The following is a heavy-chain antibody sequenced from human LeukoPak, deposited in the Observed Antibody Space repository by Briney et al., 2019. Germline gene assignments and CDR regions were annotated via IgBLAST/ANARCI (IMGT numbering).Heavy chain of an antibody. CDR2: IRDDGSNK. D-gene: IGHD3-16*01. V-gene: IGHV3-30*02. CDR1: GFTFSNYG. CDR3: AKDMGLWLIYYYMDV. J-gene: IGHJ6*03. Sequence: GGSLSLSCAASGFTFSNYGIHWVRQAPGRGLEWVAFIRDDGSNKYYADSVKGRFTISRDNSKNTLYLQMNSLRAEDTAVYYCAKDMGLWLIYYYMDVWGKGTTVTVSS.